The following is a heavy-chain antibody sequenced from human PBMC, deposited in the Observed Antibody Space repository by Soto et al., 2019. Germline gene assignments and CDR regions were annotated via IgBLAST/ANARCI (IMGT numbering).Heavy chain of an antibody. V-gene: IGHV4-34*01. J-gene: IGHJ4*02. CDR1: SGSFSGYY. Sequence: SETLSLTCSIYSGSFSGYYWSWIRHPPGKGLEWIGEISQSGNTNYSPSLKSRVSISIDTSKKQFSLNLASVSAADTAVYYCARAPKVSGSSKTRPDFWGQGTLVTVSS. CDR3: ARAPKVSGSSKTRPDF. CDR2: ISQSGNT. D-gene: IGHD6-6*01.